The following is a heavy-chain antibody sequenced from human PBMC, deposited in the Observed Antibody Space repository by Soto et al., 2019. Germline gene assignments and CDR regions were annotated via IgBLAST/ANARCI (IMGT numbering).Heavy chain of an antibody. D-gene: IGHD2-15*01. V-gene: IGHV5-51*01. CDR3: ARLGFPGAIDMDA. J-gene: IGHJ4*02. CDR1: GYNFTTFC. CDR2: IYPSDSET. Sequence: GESLKISCNGSGYNFTTFCIGWVLQMPGKGLDWMWIIYPSDSETKYSPDFECHVTISADRSTNTAYLQWRSLRASDTAMYYCARLGFPGAIDMDAWGLGTLVTVSS.